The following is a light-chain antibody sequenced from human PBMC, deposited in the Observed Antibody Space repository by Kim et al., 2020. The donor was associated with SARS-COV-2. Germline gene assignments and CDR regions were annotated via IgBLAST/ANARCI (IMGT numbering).Light chain of an antibody. CDR2: DAS. J-gene: IGKJ4*01. CDR3: QQYDNLPLT. Sequence: DIQMTQSPSSLSASVGDRVTITCQASQDISNYLNWYQQKPGKAPKLLIYDASNLETGVLSRFSGSGSGTDFTFTISSLQPEDIATYYCQQYDNLPLTFGGGTKVAIK. V-gene: IGKV1-33*01. CDR1: QDISNY.